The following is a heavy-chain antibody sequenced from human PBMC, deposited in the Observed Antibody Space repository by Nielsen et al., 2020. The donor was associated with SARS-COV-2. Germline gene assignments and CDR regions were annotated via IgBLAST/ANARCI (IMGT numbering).Heavy chain of an antibody. CDR1: GCSFSSGCYY. CDR3: ARESSGYDHYNYGMDV. J-gene: IGHJ6*02. D-gene: IGHD5-12*01. Sequence: SASLSLTCTVSGCSFSSGCYYWSWIRHHPWKGLEWIGYIYFSGRTCYNPSLKSRVTISVDTSKNQFSLSLRSVTAADTAVYYCARESSGYDHYNYGMDVWGQGTTVTVAS. V-gene: IGHV4-31*03. CDR2: IYFSGRT.